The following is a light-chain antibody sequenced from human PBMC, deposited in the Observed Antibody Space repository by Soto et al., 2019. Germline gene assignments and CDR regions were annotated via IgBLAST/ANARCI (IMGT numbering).Light chain of an antibody. CDR2: DDN. V-gene: IGLV1-51*01. CDR1: SSNIGGNS. J-gene: IGLJ1*01. CDR3: GSWDSSLSAYV. Sequence: SLLTHQPSVSAAPGQKVTISCSGSSSNIGGNSVSWYQQLPGTAPKLLIYDDNKRPSGIPDRFSGSKSGTSATLGITGFQTGDEADYYCGSWDSSLSAYVFGTGTKVTVL.